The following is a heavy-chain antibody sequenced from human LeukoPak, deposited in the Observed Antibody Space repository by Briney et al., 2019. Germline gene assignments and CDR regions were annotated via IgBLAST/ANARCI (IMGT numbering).Heavy chain of an antibody. D-gene: IGHD2-8*01. J-gene: IGHJ4*02. CDR2: IVVGSGNT. Sequence: SVNVSCKASGFTFTSSAVQWVRQARGQRLEWIGWIVVGSGNTNYAQKFQERVTITRDMSTSTAYMELSSLRSEDTAVYYCAAPYCTNGVCWFDNWGQGTLVTVSS. V-gene: IGHV1-58*01. CDR3: AAPYCTNGVCWFDN. CDR1: GFTFTSSA.